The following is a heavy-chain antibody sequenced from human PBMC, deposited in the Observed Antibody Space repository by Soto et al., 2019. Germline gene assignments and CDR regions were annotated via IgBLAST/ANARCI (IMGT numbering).Heavy chain of an antibody. V-gene: IGHV1-8*01. J-gene: IGHJ5*02. CDR3: ARGPTTETTPHINWFDP. D-gene: IGHD4-17*01. Sequence: QVQLVQSGAEVKKPGASVKVSCKASGYTFTSYDINWVRQAAGQGLEWMGWMNPNSGNTGYAQKFQGRVTMTMSTSISTAYMELSSLRSEDTAVYFCARGPTTETTPHINWFDPRGQGTLVTVSS. CDR1: GYTFTSYD. CDR2: MNPNSGNT.